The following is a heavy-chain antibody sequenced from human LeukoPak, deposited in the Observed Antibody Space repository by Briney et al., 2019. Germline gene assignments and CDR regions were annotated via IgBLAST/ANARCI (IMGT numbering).Heavy chain of an antibody. CDR2: IYSGGST. CDR1: GFTVGNNY. CDR3: ARDGVRDGLYFDY. J-gene: IGHJ4*02. D-gene: IGHD5-24*01. V-gene: IGHV3-66*01. Sequence: GGSLRLSCAASGFTVGNNYMAWVRQVPGKGLEWVSFIYSGGSTYYADSVKGRFSISRDSSKNTMYLQMNSLRVEDTAVYYCARDGVRDGLYFDYWGQGTLVTVSS.